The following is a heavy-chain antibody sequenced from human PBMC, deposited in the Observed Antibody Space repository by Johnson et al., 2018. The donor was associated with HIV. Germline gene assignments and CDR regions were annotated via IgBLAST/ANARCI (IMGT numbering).Heavy chain of an antibody. CDR2: ISYDGSNK. D-gene: IGHD1-26*01. Sequence: QVQLVESGGGVVQPGRSLRISCAASGFTFSNYAMHWVRQAPGKGLEWVAVISYDGSNKYYADSVKGRFTISRDNSKNTLYVQMNSLRAEDTAVYFGAREPGRRELRRDAFDIWGQGTIVTVSS. CDR3: AREPGRRELRRDAFDI. J-gene: IGHJ3*02. V-gene: IGHV3-30*04. CDR1: GFTFSNYA.